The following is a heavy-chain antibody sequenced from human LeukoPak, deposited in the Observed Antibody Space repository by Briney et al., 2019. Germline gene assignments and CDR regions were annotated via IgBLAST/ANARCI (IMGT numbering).Heavy chain of an antibody. V-gene: IGHV3-21*01. CDR2: ISSISTYI. CDR3: ARWYGYYYAFDI. Sequence: GGSLRLSCAASGFTFNNYIMNWVRQAPGKGLEWVSSISSISTYIYYADSVKGRFTISRDNAKNSLYLQMNSLRAEDTAVYYCARWYGYYYAFDIWGQGTMVTVSS. D-gene: IGHD3-22*01. J-gene: IGHJ3*02. CDR1: GFTFNNYI.